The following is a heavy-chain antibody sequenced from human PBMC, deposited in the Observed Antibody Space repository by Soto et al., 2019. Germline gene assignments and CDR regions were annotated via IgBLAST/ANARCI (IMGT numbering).Heavy chain of an antibody. J-gene: IGHJ6*02. CDR2: IIPIFGTT. V-gene: IGHV1-69*12. D-gene: IGHD6-19*01. Sequence: QVQLVRSGAEVKKPGSSVKVSCKASGGTFSNYAISWVRQAPGQGLEWMGGIIPIFGTTYYAQKFQGRVTIIADESTTTAYLELSSLRSEDTAMYYCARVEAVAGIYNYHGLDVWAQGTAVSVSS. CDR3: ARVEAVAGIYNYHGLDV. CDR1: GGTFSNYA.